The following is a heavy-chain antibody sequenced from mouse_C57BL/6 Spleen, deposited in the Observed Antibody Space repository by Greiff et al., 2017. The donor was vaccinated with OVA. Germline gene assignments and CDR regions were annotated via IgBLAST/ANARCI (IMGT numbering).Heavy chain of an antibody. J-gene: IGHJ2*01. D-gene: IGHD1-1*01. CDR2: IDPSDSYT. V-gene: IGHV1-69*01. Sequence: QVQLQQPGAELVMPGASVKLSCKASGYTFTSYWMHWVKQRPGQGLEWIGEIDPSDSYTTYNQKFKGKSTLTVDKSSSTAYMQLSSLTSEDSAVYDCARSNYGSSPFDYWGQGTTLTVSS. CDR1: GYTFTSYW. CDR3: ARSNYGSSPFDY.